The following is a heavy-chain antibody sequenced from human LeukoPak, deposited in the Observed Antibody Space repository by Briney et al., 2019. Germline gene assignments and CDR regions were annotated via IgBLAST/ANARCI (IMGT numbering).Heavy chain of an antibody. CDR2: IYPGDSET. D-gene: IGHD3-22*01. CDR1: GYSFTSHW. J-gene: IGHJ3*02. CDR3: ARRYYYDSSGYYLAHDAFDI. V-gene: IGHV5-51*01. Sequence: GESLKISCKGSGYSFTSHWIGWVRQMPGKGLEWMGIIYPGDSETRYSPSFQGQVTTSVDKSISTAYLQWSSLKASDTAMYYCARRYYYDSSGYYLAHDAFDIWGQGTMVTVSS.